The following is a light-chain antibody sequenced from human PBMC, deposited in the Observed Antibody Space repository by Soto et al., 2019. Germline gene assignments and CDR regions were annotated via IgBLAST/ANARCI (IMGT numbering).Light chain of an antibody. V-gene: IGLV1-47*01. J-gene: IGLJ3*02. CDR1: SSNIGSQF. Sequence: QSVLTQPHSASGTPGQRVTISCSGGSSNIGSQFVYLYHQVPGRAPKLRIYRTDQRPSGVPDRFAGSKYGASASLAIGGLESEDEGDYFFSSLEDSVTGMFGVRIKHTVL. CDR3: SSLEDSVTGM. CDR2: RTD.